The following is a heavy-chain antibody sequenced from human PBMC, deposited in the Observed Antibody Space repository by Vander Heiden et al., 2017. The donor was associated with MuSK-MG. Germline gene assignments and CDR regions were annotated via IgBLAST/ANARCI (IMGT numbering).Heavy chain of an antibody. D-gene: IGHD2-15*01. CDR3: ARDKYGGNLDAFDL. CDR2: ISTDTGDT. V-gene: IGHV1-18*01. J-gene: IGHJ3*01. Sequence: QVHLVQSGPEVKKAGASVTVSCKASHYTFSSFGISWVRQAPGQGLEWLGWISTDTGDTNYAQKVRGRITLTTSTATSTVNMELRSLRSDDSAVYYCARDKYGGNLDAFDLWGQVTVVSVS. CDR1: HYTFSSFG.